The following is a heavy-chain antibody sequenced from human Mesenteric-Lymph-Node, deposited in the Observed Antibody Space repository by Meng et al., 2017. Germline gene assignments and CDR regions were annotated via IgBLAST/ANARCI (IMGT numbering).Heavy chain of an antibody. V-gene: IGHV2-5*02. J-gene: IGHJ6*02. CDR1: GFSLSTSGVG. CDR3: ARTCQDRGYYGMDV. CDR2: IYWDDDK. D-gene: IGHD5/OR15-5a*01. Sequence: SGPTLVKPTQTLTLTCTFSGFSLSTSGVGVGWIRQPPGKALEWLALIYWDDDKRYSTSLKTRLTISKDTSKNQVVLTMTNMDPVDTATYYCARTCQDRGYYGMDVWGQGTTVTVSS.